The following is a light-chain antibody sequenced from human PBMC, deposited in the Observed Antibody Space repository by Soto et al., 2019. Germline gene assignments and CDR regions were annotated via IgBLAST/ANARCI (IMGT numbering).Light chain of an antibody. CDR2: GAS. CDR3: QQYGSSPLIT. Sequence: ESVLTQSPGTLSLSPGERATLSCMASQSVSSNYLAWYQQKPGQAPRLLIYGASTRATGIPDRFSGSGSGTDFTLTISRLEPEDSAVYYCQQYGSSPLITFGQGTRLEIK. CDR1: QSVSSNY. V-gene: IGKV3-20*01. J-gene: IGKJ5*01.